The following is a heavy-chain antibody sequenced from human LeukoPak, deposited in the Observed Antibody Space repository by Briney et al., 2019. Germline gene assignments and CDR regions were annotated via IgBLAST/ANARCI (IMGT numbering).Heavy chain of an antibody. V-gene: IGHV3-74*01. CDR1: GFTFSSYW. J-gene: IGHJ4*02. D-gene: IGHD5-24*01. CDR2: INSDGSST. CDR3: ASDGDGYNNGIDY. Sequence: GGSLRLSCAASGFTFSSYWMHWVRQAPEKGLVWVSRINSDGSSTTYADSVKGRFTISRDNAKNTLYLQMNSLRAEDTAVYYCASDGDGYNNGIDYWGQGTLVTVSS.